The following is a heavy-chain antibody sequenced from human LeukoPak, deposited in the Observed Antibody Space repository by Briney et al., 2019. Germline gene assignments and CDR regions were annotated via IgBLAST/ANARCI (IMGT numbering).Heavy chain of an antibody. D-gene: IGHD6-13*01. CDR3: ARDQSGMGSSWSFDY. J-gene: IGHJ4*02. CDR1: GYTFTSYY. Sequence: GASVKVSCKASGYTFTSYYMHWVRQAPGQGLERMGWISAYNGNTNYAQKVQGRVTMTTDTSTSTAYMELRSLRSDDTAVYYCARDQSGMGSSWSFDYWGQGTLVTVSS. CDR2: ISAYNGNT. V-gene: IGHV1-18*04.